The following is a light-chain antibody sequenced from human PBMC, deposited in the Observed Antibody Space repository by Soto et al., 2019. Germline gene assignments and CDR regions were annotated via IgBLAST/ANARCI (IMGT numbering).Light chain of an antibody. CDR2: EAA. CDR3: QQRTDWVT. J-gene: IGKJ4*01. V-gene: IGKV3-11*01. Sequence: IVLTQSPATLSLSPGGRATLSCRASQSVSSYLACYQQKPGQARRLLIYEAANRATGIPARFSGSGSGTDFTLTISSLEPEDFAVYYCQQRTDWVTFGGGTKVDIK. CDR1: QSVSSY.